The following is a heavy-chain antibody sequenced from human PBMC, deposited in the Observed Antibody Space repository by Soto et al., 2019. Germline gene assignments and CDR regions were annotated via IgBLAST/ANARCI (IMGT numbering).Heavy chain of an antibody. Sequence: QVQLVESGGGLVKPGGSPRLSCAASGFNFSDYYMTWIRQTPGEGLEWLSYISGSSSHTNYADSVKGRFTISRDNAKNSLYLQISSLGAEDTAVYYCARRLSAHFDYWGQGTLVTVSS. CDR3: ARRLSAHFDY. D-gene: IGHD3-10*01. J-gene: IGHJ4*02. V-gene: IGHV3-11*05. CDR1: GFNFSDYY. CDR2: ISGSSSHT.